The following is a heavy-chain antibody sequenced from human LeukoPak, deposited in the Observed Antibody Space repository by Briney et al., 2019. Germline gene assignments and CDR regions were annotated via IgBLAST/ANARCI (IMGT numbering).Heavy chain of an antibody. CDR3: ARHSAGSFDP. V-gene: IGHV4-39*01. CDR1: GGSISSSSYY. Sequence: SETLSLTCTVSGGSISSSSYYWGWIRQPPGKGREWIGSIYYSGSTYYNPSLKSRVTISVDTSKHQFSLKLSSVTAADPAVYYCARHSAGSFDPWGQGTLVTVSS. CDR2: IYYSGST. J-gene: IGHJ5*02. D-gene: IGHD6-19*01.